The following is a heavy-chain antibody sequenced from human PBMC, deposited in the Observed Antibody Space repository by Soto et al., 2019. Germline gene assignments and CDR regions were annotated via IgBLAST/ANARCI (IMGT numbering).Heavy chain of an antibody. CDR3: ARGVKMATIRGNWFDP. J-gene: IGHJ5*02. V-gene: IGHV4-34*01. D-gene: IGHD5-12*01. CDR2: INHSGST. CDR1: GGSFSGYY. Sequence: SETLSLTCAVYGGSFSGYYWSWIRQPPGKGLEWIGEINHSGSTNYNPSLKSRVTISVDTSKNQFSLKLSSVTAADTAVYYCARGVKMATIRGNWFDPWGQGTLVTVSS.